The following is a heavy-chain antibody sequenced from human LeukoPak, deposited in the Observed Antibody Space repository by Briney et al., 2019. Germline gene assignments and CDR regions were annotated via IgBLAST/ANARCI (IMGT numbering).Heavy chain of an antibody. CDR1: GFTFISYW. CDR2: IKQDGSEK. J-gene: IGHJ4*02. Sequence: GGSLRLSCAASGFTFISYWMTWVRQAPGKGLEWVANIKQDGSEKYYVDSVKGRFTISRDNAKNSLYLQMNSLRAEDTAVYFCAREGGGIYYGTFDYWGRGTLVTVSS. D-gene: IGHD1-26*01. V-gene: IGHV3-7*01. CDR3: AREGGGIYYGTFDY.